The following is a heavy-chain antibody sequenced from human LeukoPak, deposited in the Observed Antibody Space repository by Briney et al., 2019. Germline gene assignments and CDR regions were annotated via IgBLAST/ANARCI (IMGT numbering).Heavy chain of an antibody. CDR1: GFTFSSSW. D-gene: IGHD3-16*01. CDR2: INSDGRST. J-gene: IGHJ6*02. V-gene: IGHV3-74*01. CDR3: ARELTPHDPWGERYYYYGVDV. Sequence: PGGSLRLSCAASGFTFSSSWMHWVRQAPGKGLMWVSRINSDGRSTSYADSVKGRFDTSRAYDKNTLYLQMNSLRAEATTVYYCARELTPHDPWGERYYYYGVDVWGQGSTVTVSS.